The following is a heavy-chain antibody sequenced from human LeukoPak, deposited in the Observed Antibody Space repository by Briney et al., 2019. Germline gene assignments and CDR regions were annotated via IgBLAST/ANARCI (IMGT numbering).Heavy chain of an antibody. CDR2: INHSGST. CDR1: GGSFSGYY. D-gene: IGHD3-22*01. Sequence: SETLSLTCAVYGGSFSGYYWSWIRQPPGKGLEWIGEINHSGSTNYYPPLKSRVTISVDTSKNQFSLKLSSVTAADTAVYYCARGKIADDSSGYYSDYWGQGTLVTVSS. V-gene: IGHV4-34*01. J-gene: IGHJ4*02. CDR3: ARGKIADDSSGYYSDY.